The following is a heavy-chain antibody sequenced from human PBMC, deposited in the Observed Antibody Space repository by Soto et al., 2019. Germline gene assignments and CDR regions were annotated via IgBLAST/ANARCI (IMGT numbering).Heavy chain of an antibody. CDR2: IYPGDSDT. V-gene: IGHV5-51*01. CDR3: ARQALRIAAAGEGEFDY. Sequence: PGESLKISCKGSGYSFTSYWIGWVRQMPGKGLEWMGIIYPGDSDTRYSPSFQGQVTISADKSISTAYLQWSSLKASDTAMYYCARQALRIAAAGEGEFDYWGQGTLVTVSS. J-gene: IGHJ4*02. D-gene: IGHD6-13*01. CDR1: GYSFTSYW.